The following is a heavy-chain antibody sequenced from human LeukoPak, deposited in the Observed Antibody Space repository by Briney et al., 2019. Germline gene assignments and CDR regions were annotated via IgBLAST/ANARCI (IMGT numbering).Heavy chain of an antibody. CDR2: IYSGGST. V-gene: IGHV3-53*04. Sequence: PGGSLRLSCAASGFTVSSNYMSWVRQAPGKGLEWVSVIYSGGSTYYADSVKGRFTISRHNSENTLYLQMNSLRAEDTAVYYCARAGSDWYDYWGQGTLVTVSS. J-gene: IGHJ4*02. CDR1: GFTVSSNY. CDR3: ARAGSDWYDY. D-gene: IGHD6-19*01.